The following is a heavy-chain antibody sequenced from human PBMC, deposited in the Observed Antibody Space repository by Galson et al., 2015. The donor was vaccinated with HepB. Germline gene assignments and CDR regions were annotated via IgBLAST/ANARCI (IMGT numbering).Heavy chain of an antibody. CDR2: IWYDGSNK. J-gene: IGHJ4*02. D-gene: IGHD4/OR15-4a*01. V-gene: IGHV3-33*08. Sequence: SLRLSCAASGFTFSSYGMHWVRQAPGKGLEWVAVIWYDGSNKYYADSVKGRFTISRDNSKNTLYLQMNSLRAEDTAVYYCARDPTMVYYFDYWGQGTLVTVSS. CDR1: GFTFSSYG. CDR3: ARDPTMVYYFDY.